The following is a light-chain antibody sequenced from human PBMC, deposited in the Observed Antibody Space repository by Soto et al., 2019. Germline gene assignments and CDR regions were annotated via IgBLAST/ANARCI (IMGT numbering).Light chain of an antibody. CDR2: DAS. Sequence: EIVLTQSPATLSLSPGERATLSCRASQSVGSYLAWFQQRPGQAPRLVIHDASKRATGIPARFSGSGSGTDFSLTISGLEPEDFAVYYCQQYGSSPQTFGQGTKLEIK. CDR3: QQYGSSPQT. V-gene: IGKV3-11*01. J-gene: IGKJ2*01. CDR1: QSVGSY.